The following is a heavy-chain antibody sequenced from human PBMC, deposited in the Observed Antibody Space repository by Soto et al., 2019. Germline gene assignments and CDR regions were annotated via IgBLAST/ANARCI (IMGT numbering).Heavy chain of an antibody. CDR2: ISSDGGST. D-gene: IGHD5-12*01. CDR1: GFTFRGYA. J-gene: IGHJ4*02. V-gene: IGHV3-64*01. CDR3: ARDGVATRAFDY. Sequence: EVLLVDSGGGLVQPGGSLRLSCAASGFTFRGYAMHWVRQAPGKGLEYVSRISSDGGSTYYVNSVKGRFAISRDNSKNTMYLQLGSLRTDDMAVYYCARDGVATRAFDYWGQGTLVTVSS.